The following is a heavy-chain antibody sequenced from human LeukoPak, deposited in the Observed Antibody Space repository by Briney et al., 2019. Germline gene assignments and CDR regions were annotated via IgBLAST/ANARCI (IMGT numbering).Heavy chain of an antibody. J-gene: IGHJ4*02. D-gene: IGHD2-15*01. CDR2: TSGSGDDT. Sequence: GGSLRLSCVASGFTFSSYGMSWVRQAPGKGLEWVSSTSGSGDDTYYADSVKGRFTLSRDNSKNTLYLQMNSLRADDTAVYYCAKKRSSGGATQFNYWGQGTLVTVSS. CDR1: GFTFSSYG. V-gene: IGHV3-23*01. CDR3: AKKRSSGGATQFNY.